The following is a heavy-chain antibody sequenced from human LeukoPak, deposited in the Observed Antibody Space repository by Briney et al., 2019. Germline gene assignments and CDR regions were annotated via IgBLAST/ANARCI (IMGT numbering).Heavy chain of an antibody. V-gene: IGHV3-74*03. J-gene: IGHJ4*02. CDR3: ARGYYGDPVAFDY. Sequence: GGTLRLPCAASGFTFTSYNMHWVRQVSGKGLVWVSRITTGVSTTMYADSVKGRFTISRDNAKNTVHLQMSSLRAEDTAIYYCARGYYGDPVAFDYWGQGTLVTVSS. CDR2: ITTGVSTT. CDR1: GFTFTSYN. D-gene: IGHD3-10*01.